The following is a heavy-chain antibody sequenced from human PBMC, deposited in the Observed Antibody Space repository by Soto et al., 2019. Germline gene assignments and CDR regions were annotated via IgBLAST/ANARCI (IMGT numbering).Heavy chain of an antibody. CDR3: AKDRVAKHYYCYYYMDV. CDR2: ISGSGGST. J-gene: IGHJ6*03. Sequence: EVQLLESGGGLVQRGGSLRLSCADSGFTFSSYAMSWVRQAPGKGLEWVSAISGSGGSTYYADSVKGRFTISRDNSKNTLYLQMKCLRAEDTAVYYCAKDRVAKHYYCYYYMDVWGKGTTVPVSS. D-gene: IGHD5-12*01. V-gene: IGHV3-23*01. CDR1: GFTFSSYA.